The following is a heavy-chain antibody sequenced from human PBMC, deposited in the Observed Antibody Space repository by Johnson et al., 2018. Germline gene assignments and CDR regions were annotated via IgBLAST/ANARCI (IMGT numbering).Heavy chain of an antibody. V-gene: IGHV1-46*01. Sequence: QVQLVESGAEVKKPGASVKVSCKTSGYTYTSYWMHWVRQAPGQGLEWMGIINPGPGTTHYAQKFQGRVTLTSDTSTSTVYMELSSLRSEDTAVYYCARDRGDCSGGSCWGYCQHWGQGTLVTVSS. CDR1: GYTYTSYW. CDR3: ARDRGDCSGGSCWGYCQH. CDR2: INPGPGTT. D-gene: IGHD2-15*01. J-gene: IGHJ1*01.